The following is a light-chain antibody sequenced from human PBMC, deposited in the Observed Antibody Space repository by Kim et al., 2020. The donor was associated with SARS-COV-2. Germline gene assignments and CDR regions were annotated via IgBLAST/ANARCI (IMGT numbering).Light chain of an antibody. J-gene: IGKJ1*01. CDR2: AAS. V-gene: IGKV1-27*01. Sequence: DIQMTQSPSSLSAPVGDRVTITCRASQGISHYLAWYQQKPGKVPKLLIHAASTLQSGVPYRFSGSGSGTDFTLTITSLQPEDVATYYCQKYDTPPWTFGQGTKVDIK. CDR3: QKYDTPPWT. CDR1: QGISHY.